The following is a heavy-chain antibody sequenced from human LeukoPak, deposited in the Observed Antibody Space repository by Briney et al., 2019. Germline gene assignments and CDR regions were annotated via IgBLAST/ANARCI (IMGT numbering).Heavy chain of an antibody. D-gene: IGHD3-22*01. V-gene: IGHV3-21*01. Sequence: GESLKISCAASGFTFSSYSMNWVRQAPGKGLEWVSSISSSSSYIYYADSVKGRFTISRDNAKNSLYLQMNSLRAEDTAVYYCARGGASGDSSGYYYLPFEYWGQGTLVTVSS. CDR1: GFTFSSYS. CDR2: ISSSSSYI. CDR3: ARGGASGDSSGYYYLPFEY. J-gene: IGHJ4*02.